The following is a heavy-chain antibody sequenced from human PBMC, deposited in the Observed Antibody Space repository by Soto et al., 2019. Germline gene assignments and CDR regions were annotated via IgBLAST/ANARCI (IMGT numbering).Heavy chain of an antibody. CDR1: GYTFTSYA. CDR2: INAGNGNT. D-gene: IGHD3-3*01. CDR3: AAVEAMDV. V-gene: IGHV1-3*01. Sequence: ASVKVSCKASGYTFTSYAMHWVRQAPGQGLEWMGWINAGNGNTKYAQKFQGRVTITADKSTSTAYMELSSLRSEDTAVYYCAAVEAMDVWGQGTTVTVSS. J-gene: IGHJ6*02.